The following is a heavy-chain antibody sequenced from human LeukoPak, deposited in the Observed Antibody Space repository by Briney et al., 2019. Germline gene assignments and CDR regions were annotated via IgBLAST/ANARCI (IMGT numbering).Heavy chain of an antibody. J-gene: IGHJ4*02. CDR1: GFTFSDYY. Sequence: GGSLRLSCAASGFTFSDYYMSWIRQAPGKGLEWVSYISSSGSTIYYADSVKGRFTISRDNAKNSLYLQMNGLRAEDTAVYYCARLYCSSTSCYGDYWGQGTLVTVSS. D-gene: IGHD2-2*01. CDR3: ARLYCSSTSCYGDY. CDR2: ISSSGSTI. V-gene: IGHV3-11*01.